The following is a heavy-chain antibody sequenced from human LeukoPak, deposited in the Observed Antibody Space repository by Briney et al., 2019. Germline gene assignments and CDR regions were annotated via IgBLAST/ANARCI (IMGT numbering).Heavy chain of an antibody. J-gene: IGHJ4*02. Sequence: PGGSLRLSCAASGFPVSSNYMSWVRQAPGKGLEWVSVIYSAGSTYYADSVKGRFTISRDNSKNTLYLQMNSLRAEDTAVYYCARGGYWGQGTLVTVSS. CDR1: GFPVSSNY. CDR2: IYSAGST. V-gene: IGHV3-53*01. CDR3: ARGGY.